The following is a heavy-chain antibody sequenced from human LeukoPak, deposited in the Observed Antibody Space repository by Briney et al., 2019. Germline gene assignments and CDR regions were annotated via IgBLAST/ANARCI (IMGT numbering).Heavy chain of an antibody. Sequence: GGSLRLSCAASGFTFSSYEMTWVRQAPGKGLEWVASITSGSANKYHADSLRGRFTISRDDASNSLFLQMNSLRAEDTAVYYCASARFDYWGQGTLVTVSS. CDR1: GFTFSSYE. CDR3: ASARFDY. J-gene: IGHJ4*02. V-gene: IGHV3-48*03. CDR2: ITSGSANK.